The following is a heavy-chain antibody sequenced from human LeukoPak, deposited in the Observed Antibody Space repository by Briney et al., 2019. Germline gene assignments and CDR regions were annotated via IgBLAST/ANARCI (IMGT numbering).Heavy chain of an antibody. CDR3: ARRVTRSRDGYNRARGYWYFDL. V-gene: IGHV4-39*07. D-gene: IGHD5-24*01. Sequence: SETLSLTCTVSGGSISSSSYYWGWIRRPPGKGLEWIGEINHSGSTNYNPSLKSRVTISVDTSKNQFSLKLSSVTAADTAVYYCARRVTRSRDGYNRARGYWYFDLWGRGTLVTVSS. CDR1: GGSISSSSYY. CDR2: INHSGST. J-gene: IGHJ2*01.